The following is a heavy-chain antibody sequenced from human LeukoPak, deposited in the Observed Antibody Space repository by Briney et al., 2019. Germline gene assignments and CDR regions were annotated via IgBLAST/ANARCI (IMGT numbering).Heavy chain of an antibody. V-gene: IGHV3-23*01. CDR1: GFTLSSYA. CDR2: ISASGGST. Sequence: GGSLRLSCAASGFTLSSYAMRWVRQAPGKGLEWVSSISASGGSTNYADSVEGRFTISRDKSKNTLYLQMNSLRAEDTALYYCAKDSGETPYYFDYWGQGILVTVSS. J-gene: IGHJ4*02. CDR3: AKDSGETPYYFDY. D-gene: IGHD3-10*01.